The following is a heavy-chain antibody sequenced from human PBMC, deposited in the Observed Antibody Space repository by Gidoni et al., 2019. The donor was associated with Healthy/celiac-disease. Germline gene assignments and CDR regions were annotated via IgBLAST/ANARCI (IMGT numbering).Heavy chain of an antibody. J-gene: IGHJ5*02. D-gene: IGHD6-13*01. V-gene: IGHV4-4*07. CDR3: ARDPFYSSSRGWFDP. CDR2: IYTSGST. CDR1: GGAIRRYY. Sequence: QVQLQESGPGLVKPSETLSLTCTVSGGAIRRYYWSWIRQPAGKGLEWIGRIYTSGSTNSHPSLKSRVTLSVDTSKNQFSLKLSSVTAADTAVYYCARDPFYSSSRGWFDPWGQGTLVTVSS.